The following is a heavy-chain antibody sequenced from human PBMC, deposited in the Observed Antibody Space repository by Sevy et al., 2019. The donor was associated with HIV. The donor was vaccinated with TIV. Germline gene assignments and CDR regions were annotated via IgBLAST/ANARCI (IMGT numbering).Heavy chain of an antibody. D-gene: IGHD3-3*01. CDR1: GFSFSSDA. J-gene: IGHJ5*02. V-gene: IGHV3-23*01. CDR3: ARVGGGGYYDPWSGYLEFDP. Sequence: GGSLRLSCVGSGFSFSSDAMSWVRQAPGKGLQWVATVSASGGSTYYADSVRGRFSITRDNSKNTLYVKMNSLGAEDTAVYYCARVGGGGYYDPWSGYLEFDPWGQGTLVTVSS. CDR2: VSASGGST.